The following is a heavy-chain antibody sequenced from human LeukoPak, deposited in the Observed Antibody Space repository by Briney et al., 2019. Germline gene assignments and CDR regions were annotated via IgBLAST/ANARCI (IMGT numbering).Heavy chain of an antibody. CDR2: INPDGRDT. Sequence: GGSLRLSCVVSGFTFNRCWMNWVRQAPGKGLEWVAHINPDGRDTYYVDSVKGRFTISRDNAQNSMYLQMNSLRFEDTAVYYCTSWGDTTAEYFQRRGQGTLVTVSS. V-gene: IGHV3-7*01. CDR3: TSWGDTTAEYFQR. CDR1: GFTFNRCW. J-gene: IGHJ1*01. D-gene: IGHD2-21*02.